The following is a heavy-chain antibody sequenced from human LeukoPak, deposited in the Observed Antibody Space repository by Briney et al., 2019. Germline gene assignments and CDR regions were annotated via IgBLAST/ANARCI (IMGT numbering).Heavy chain of an antibody. CDR3: AKDSPRGDTTYFDS. V-gene: IGHV3-30*18. D-gene: IGHD3-10*01. J-gene: IGHJ4*02. Sequence: AGGSLRLSCAASGFTFSSYAMSWVRQAPGKGLEWMTVISYDGNNKYYGDSVKGRFTISRDNSKSTLYLQMNNLRAEDTAVYYCAKDSPRGDTTYFDSWGQGTLVTVSS. CDR1: GFTFSSYA. CDR2: ISYDGNNK.